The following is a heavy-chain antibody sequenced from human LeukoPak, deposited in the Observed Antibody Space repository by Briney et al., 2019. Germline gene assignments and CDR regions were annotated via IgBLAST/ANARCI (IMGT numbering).Heavy chain of an antibody. V-gene: IGHV3-7*01. J-gene: IGHJ4*02. D-gene: IGHD2-8*01. CDR1: GFTFSGYW. Sequence: GGSLRLSCAASGFTFSGYWMSWVRQAPGKGLEWVANIKQDGSEKYYVDSVRGRFTISRDNAKNSLYLQMNSLRAEDTAVYYCVRGRRYCTNGVCYSDYWGQGTLVTVSS. CDR3: VRGRRYCTNGVCYSDY. CDR2: IKQDGSEK.